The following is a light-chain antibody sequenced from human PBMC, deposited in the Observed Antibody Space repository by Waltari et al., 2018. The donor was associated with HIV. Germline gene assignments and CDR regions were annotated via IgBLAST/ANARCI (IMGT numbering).Light chain of an antibody. V-gene: IGLV2-14*04. CDR2: DVS. CDR1: SSDVGGYNY. J-gene: IGLJ1*01. Sequence: TISCTGTSSDVGGYNYVSWYQQHPGKAPKLMIYDVSNRPSGVSNRFSGSKSGNTASLTISGLQAEDEADYYCSSYTSTYVFGTGTKVTVL. CDR3: SSYTSTYV.